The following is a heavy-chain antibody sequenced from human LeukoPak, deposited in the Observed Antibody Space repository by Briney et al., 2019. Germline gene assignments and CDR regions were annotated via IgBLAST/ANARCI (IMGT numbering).Heavy chain of an antibody. CDR2: ISDNGGIT. CDR1: EFTFNIYT. Sequence: GGSLRLSCAASEFTFNIYTMSWVRQAPGKGLEWVSVISDNGGITYYADSVKGRFTISRDNSKNTLYLQMNSLRAEDTAVYYCARDHGYWGQGALVTVSS. CDR3: ARDHGY. J-gene: IGHJ4*02. V-gene: IGHV3-23*01.